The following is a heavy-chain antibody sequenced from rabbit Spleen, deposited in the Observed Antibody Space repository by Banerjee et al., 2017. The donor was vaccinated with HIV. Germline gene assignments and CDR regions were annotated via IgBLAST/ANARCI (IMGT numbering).Heavy chain of an antibody. V-gene: IGHV1S43*01. Sequence: QEQLVESGGDLVKPGGTLTLACKASGFTISTYYYMCWVRQAPGKGPEWVACIGSDNGNTYYASWAKGRFTITRSTSLNTVTLQMTSLTAADTATYFCARWSGSGRWAFHLWGPGTLVTVS. D-gene: IGHD1-1*01. J-gene: IGHJ4*01. CDR3: ARWSGSGRWAFHL. CDR2: IGSDNGNT. CDR1: GFTISTYYY.